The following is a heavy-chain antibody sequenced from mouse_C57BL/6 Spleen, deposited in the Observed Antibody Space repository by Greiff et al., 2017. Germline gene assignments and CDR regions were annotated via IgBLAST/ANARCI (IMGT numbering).Heavy chain of an antibody. CDR3: ARALYPDFDY. CDR2: IDPSDSYT. D-gene: IGHD2-1*01. Sequence: QVQLQQPGAELVLPGASVKLSCKASGYTFTSYWMHWVKQRPGQGLEWIGEIDPSDSYTNYNQKFKGKSTLTVDKSSSTAYMQLSSLTSEDSAVYYCARALYPDFDYWGQGTTLTVAS. V-gene: IGHV1-69*01. J-gene: IGHJ2*01. CDR1: GYTFTSYW.